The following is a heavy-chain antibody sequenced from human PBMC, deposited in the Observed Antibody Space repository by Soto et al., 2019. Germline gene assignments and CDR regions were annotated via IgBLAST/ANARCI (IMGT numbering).Heavy chain of an antibody. CDR1: GCSLSSSSYY. CDR2: IYYSGST. V-gene: IGHV4-39*01. Sequence: PSETLSLTCTVSGCSLSSSSYYWGWIRPPPGKGLEWIGSIYYSGSTYYNPSLKSRVTISVDTSKNQFSLKLSSVTAADTAVYYCARHEIRDILTGSNFDYWGQGTLVTVSS. J-gene: IGHJ4*02. D-gene: IGHD3-9*01. CDR3: ARHEIRDILTGSNFDY.